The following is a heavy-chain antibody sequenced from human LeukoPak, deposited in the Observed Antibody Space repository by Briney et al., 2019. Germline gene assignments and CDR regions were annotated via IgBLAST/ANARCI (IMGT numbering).Heavy chain of an antibody. V-gene: IGHV1-18*01. Sequence: ASVKVSCMASGYTFTSYGISSVRQAPGQGLEWMGWISAYNGNTNYAQKLQGRVTMTTDTSTSTAYMELRSLRSDDTAVYYCARDLGLVPSYGMDVWGQGTTVTVSS. D-gene: IGHD3-3*01. J-gene: IGHJ6*01. CDR2: ISAYNGNT. CDR3: ARDLGLVPSYGMDV. CDR1: GYTFTSYG.